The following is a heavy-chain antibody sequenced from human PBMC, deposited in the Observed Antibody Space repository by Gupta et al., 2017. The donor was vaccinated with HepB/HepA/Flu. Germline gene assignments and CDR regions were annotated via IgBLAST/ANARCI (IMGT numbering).Heavy chain of an antibody. CDR3: ACAQYWAAAGYYYYYGMDV. V-gene: IGHV4-39*01. D-gene: IGHD6-13*01. CDR1: GGPFSSSSYY. CDR2: IYYSGST. Sequence: QLQLQESGPGLVKPSETLSLTCTVSGGPFSSSSYYWGWIRQPPGKGLEWIGSIYYSGSTYYNPSLKSRVTISVDTSKNQFSLKLSSATAADTAVYYCACAQYWAAAGYYYYYGMDVWGQGTTVTVSS. J-gene: IGHJ6*02.